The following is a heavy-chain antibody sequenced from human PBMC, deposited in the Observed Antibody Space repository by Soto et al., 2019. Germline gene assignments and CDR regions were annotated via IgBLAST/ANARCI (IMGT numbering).Heavy chain of an antibody. CDR2: IYSSGST. Sequence: QLQLQESGPGLVKPSETLSLTCTVSGGSISSSSYYWGWIRQPPGKGLEWIGSIYSSGSTYYNPSLQSRVTISVDTSKNQFSLKLSSVTAADTAVYYCARGDEGVVIPNDYWGQGTLVTVSS. D-gene: IGHD3-3*01. V-gene: IGHV4-39*01. J-gene: IGHJ4*02. CDR1: GGSISSSSYY. CDR3: ARGDEGVVIPNDY.